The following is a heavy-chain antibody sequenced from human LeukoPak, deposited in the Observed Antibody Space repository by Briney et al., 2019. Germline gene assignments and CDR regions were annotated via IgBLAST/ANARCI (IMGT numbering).Heavy chain of an antibody. CDR1: GLTFSNYG. CDR2: IRSDGSNK. CDR3: AKDGQQLGLFDYYMDV. Sequence: GGSLRLSCAASGLTFSNYGMHWVRQAPGKGLEWVAVIRSDGSNKYYADSVKGRFTVSRDNSKNTLYLQMNSLRAEDTAVYYCAKDGQQLGLFDYYMDVWGKGTTVTVSS. D-gene: IGHD6-13*01. J-gene: IGHJ6*03. V-gene: IGHV3-33*06.